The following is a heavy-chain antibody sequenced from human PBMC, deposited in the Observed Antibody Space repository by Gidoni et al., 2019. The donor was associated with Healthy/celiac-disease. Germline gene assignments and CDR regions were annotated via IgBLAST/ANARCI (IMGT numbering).Heavy chain of an antibody. Sequence: QVQLVESGGGVVQPGRSLRLSCAASGFTFRSYAMHWVRQAPGKGLEWVAVISYDGSNKYYADSVKGRFTISRDNSKNTVYLQMNSLRAEDTAVYYCARDSGWVVGATGVFDIWGQGTMVTVSS. CDR1: GFTFRSYA. J-gene: IGHJ3*02. CDR3: ARDSGWVVGATGVFDI. D-gene: IGHD1-26*01. V-gene: IGHV3-30-3*01. CDR2: ISYDGSNK.